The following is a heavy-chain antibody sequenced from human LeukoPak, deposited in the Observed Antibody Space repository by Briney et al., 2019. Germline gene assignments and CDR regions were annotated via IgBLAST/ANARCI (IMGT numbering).Heavy chain of an antibody. D-gene: IGHD1-26*01. V-gene: IGHV4-4*07. J-gene: IGHJ4*02. CDR1: GGSISSYY. CDR2: IYTSGST. Sequence: PSETLSLTCTVSGGSISSYYWSWIRQPAGKGLEWIGVIYTSGSTSYNPSLKSRVTISVDKSKNQFSLNLRSVTAADTAVYYCAGRDYWGPGTLVTVSS. CDR3: AGRDY.